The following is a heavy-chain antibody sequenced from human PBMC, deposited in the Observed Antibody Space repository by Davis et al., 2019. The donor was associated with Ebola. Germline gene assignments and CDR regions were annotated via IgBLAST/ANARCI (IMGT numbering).Heavy chain of an antibody. CDR3: AKSPSSYFDY. J-gene: IGHJ4*02. V-gene: IGHV3-30-3*01. D-gene: IGHD6-6*01. Sequence: GESLKISCAASGFTFSSYAMHWVRQAPGKGLEWVAVISYDGSNKYYADSVKGRFTISRDNAKNSLYLQMNSLRAEDTAVYYCAKSPSSYFDYWGQGTLVTVSS. CDR1: GFTFSSYA. CDR2: ISYDGSNK.